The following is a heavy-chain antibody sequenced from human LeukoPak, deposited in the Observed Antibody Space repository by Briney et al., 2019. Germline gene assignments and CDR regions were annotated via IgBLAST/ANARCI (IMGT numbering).Heavy chain of an antibody. CDR2: INHSGST. D-gene: IGHD2-2*01. Sequence: SETLSLTCAVYGGSFSGYYWTWIRQPPGKGLEWIGEINHSGSTNYNPTLKSRVTISVDTSKNQFSLKLSSVTAADTAVYCCARAPISSSSSNYYYYMDVWGKGTTVTVSS. V-gene: IGHV4-34*01. CDR1: GGSFSGYY. CDR3: ARAPISSSSSNYYYYMDV. J-gene: IGHJ6*03.